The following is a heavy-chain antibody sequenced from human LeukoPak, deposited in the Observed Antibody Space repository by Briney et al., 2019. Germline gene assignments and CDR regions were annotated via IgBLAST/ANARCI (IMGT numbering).Heavy chain of an antibody. J-gene: IGHJ2*01. CDR1: GFTFSSYA. Sequence: GGSLRLSCAASGFTFSSYAMSWVRQAPGKGLEWVTAISGSGGSTYYADSVKGRFTISRDNSKNTLYLQMNSLRAEDTAVYYCASGDYLYWYFDLWGRATLVTVSS. D-gene: IGHD4-17*01. V-gene: IGHV3-23*01. CDR2: ISGSGGST. CDR3: ASGDYLYWYFDL.